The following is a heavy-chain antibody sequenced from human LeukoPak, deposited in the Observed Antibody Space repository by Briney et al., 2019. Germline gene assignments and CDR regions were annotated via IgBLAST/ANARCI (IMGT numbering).Heavy chain of an antibody. CDR1: GFTFSSHG. Sequence: GGSLRLSCAPSGFTFSSHGMHWVRQAPGKGLDRVAFIRHDGHTEYYADSVKGRFTISRDNSENTLYLQMNSLRAEDTAVYFCAKRGYSSPYYYMDVWGKGTTVTVSS. V-gene: IGHV3-30*02. D-gene: IGHD6-13*01. J-gene: IGHJ6*03. CDR2: IRHDGHTE. CDR3: AKRGYSSPYYYMDV.